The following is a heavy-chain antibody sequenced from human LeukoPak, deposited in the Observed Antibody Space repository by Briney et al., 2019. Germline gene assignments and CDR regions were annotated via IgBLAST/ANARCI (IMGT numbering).Heavy chain of an antibody. D-gene: IGHD4-11*01. Sequence: GGSLRLSCAASGFTFSRSWLTWVRQAPGKGLEWVASINQEGSVKHYLDSVKGRFTISRDNSNNLLFLQMNSLRAEDAAVYFCAKLSGDVTTLDSWGQGTLVTVSS. J-gene: IGHJ4*02. V-gene: IGHV3-7*01. CDR1: GFTFSRSW. CDR3: AKLSGDVTTLDS. CDR2: INQEGSVK.